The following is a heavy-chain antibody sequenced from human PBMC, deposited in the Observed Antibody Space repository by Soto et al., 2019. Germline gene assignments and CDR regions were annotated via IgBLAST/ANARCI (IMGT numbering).Heavy chain of an antibody. CDR1: GGSFSGYY. J-gene: IGHJ1*01. CDR2: INHSGST. CDR3: ARPYCSSTSCHTRRGYFQH. V-gene: IGHV4-34*01. Sequence: SETLSLTCAVYGGSFSGYYWSWIRQPPGKGLEWIGEINHSGSTNYNPSLKSRVTISVDTSKNQFSLKLSSATAADTAVYYCARPYCSSTSCHTRRGYFQHWGQGTLVTVSS. D-gene: IGHD2-2*02.